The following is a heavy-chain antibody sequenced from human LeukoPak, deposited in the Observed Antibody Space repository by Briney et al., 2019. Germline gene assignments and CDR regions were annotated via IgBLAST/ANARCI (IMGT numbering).Heavy chain of an antibody. CDR2: INHSGST. CDR1: GGSFSGYY. D-gene: IGHD3-22*01. Sequence: SETLSLTCAVYGGSFSGYYWSWIRQPPGKGLEWIGEINHSGSTNYNPSLKSRVTISVDTSKNQFSLKLSSVTAADTAVYYCARSRETEYYYDSSGYSHFSWFDPWGQGTLVTVSS. CDR3: ARSRETEYYYDSSGYSHFSWFDP. V-gene: IGHV4-34*01. J-gene: IGHJ5*02.